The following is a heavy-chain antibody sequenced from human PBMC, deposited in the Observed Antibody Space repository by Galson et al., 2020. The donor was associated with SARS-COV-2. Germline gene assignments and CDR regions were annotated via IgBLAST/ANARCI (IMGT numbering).Heavy chain of an antibody. Sequence: SVKVSCKASGGTFSSYAISWVRQAPGQGLEWMGGIIPILGIANYAQKFQGRVTITADKSTSTAYMELSSLRSEDTAVYYCAAPSTYCSSTSCPYYYYMDVWGKGTTVTVSS. D-gene: IGHD2-2*01. V-gene: IGHV1-69*10. CDR2: IIPILGIA. CDR3: AAPSTYCSSTSCPYYYYMDV. J-gene: IGHJ6*03. CDR1: GGTFSSYA.